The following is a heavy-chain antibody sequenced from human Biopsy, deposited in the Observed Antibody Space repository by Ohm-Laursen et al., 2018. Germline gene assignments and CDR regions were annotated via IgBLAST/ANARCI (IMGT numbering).Heavy chain of an antibody. CDR3: ASVVLGPTNDAFDL. CDR2: IYPGGST. D-gene: IGHD3-22*01. CDR1: GGSFSGYY. V-gene: IGHV4-59*10. J-gene: IGHJ3*01. Sequence: TLSLTWAVYGGSFSGYYWSWIRQPPGKGLEWIGRIYPGGSTNYNPSLKSRVTMSVDTSMKQFSLRVRSVTAADTAMYYCASVVLGPTNDAFDLWGQGTMVVVSS.